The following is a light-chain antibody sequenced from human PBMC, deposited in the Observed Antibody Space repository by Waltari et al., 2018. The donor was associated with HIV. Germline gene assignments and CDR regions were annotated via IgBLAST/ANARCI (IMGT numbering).Light chain of an antibody. Sequence: DIQMTQSPSSVSASVGDRVTITCRASQTINTNLAWYQHKPGIAPKLLIYAASSLQSGVPSRFSGSGSGTDFTLTINTLQPEDFATYYCQQANSFPLTFCGGTRVDIK. CDR1: QTINTN. V-gene: IGKV1D-12*01. CDR2: AAS. CDR3: QQANSFPLT. J-gene: IGKJ4*01.